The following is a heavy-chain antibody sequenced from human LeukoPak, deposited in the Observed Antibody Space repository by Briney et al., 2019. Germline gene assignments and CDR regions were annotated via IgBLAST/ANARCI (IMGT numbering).Heavy chain of an antibody. J-gene: IGHJ4*02. CDR3: ARVRPSDFWSGYSLNYFDY. CDR2: ISAYNGNT. CDR1: GYTFTSYG. D-gene: IGHD3-3*01. V-gene: IGHV1-18*01. Sequence: ASVKVSCKASGYTFTSYGISWVRQAPGQGLEWMGWISAYNGNTNYAQKLQGRVTMTTDTSTSTAYMELSSLRSEDTAVYYCARVRPSDFWSGYSLNYFDYWGQGTLVTVSS.